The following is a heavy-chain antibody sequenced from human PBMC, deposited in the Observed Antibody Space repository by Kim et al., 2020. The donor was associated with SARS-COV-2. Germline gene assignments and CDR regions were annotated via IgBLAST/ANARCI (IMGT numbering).Heavy chain of an antibody. CDR2: ISWDGGST. D-gene: IGHD4-17*01. V-gene: IGHV3-43*01. J-gene: IGHJ4*02. Sequence: GGSLRLSCAASGFTFDDYTMHWVRQAPGKGLEWVSLISWDGGSTYYADSVKGRFTISRDNSKNSLYLQMNSLRTEDTALYYCAKPSYGDYGLGLGGYFDYWGQGTLVTVSS. CDR3: AKPSYGDYGLGLGGYFDY. CDR1: GFTFDDYT.